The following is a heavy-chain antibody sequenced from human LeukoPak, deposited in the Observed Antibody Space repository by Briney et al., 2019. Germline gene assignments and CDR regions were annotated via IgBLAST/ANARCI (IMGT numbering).Heavy chain of an antibody. J-gene: IGHJ4*02. CDR2: IYHSGST. V-gene: IGHV4-38-2*02. D-gene: IGHD3-3*01. CDR1: GYSISSGYY. CDR3: ARKTIFGVVIAPSFDY. Sequence: SETLSLTCTVSGYSISSGYYWGWIRQPPGKGLEWTGSIYHSGSTYYNPSLKSRVTISVDTSKNQFSLKLSSVTAADTAVYYCARKTIFGVVIAPSFDYWGQGTLVTVSS.